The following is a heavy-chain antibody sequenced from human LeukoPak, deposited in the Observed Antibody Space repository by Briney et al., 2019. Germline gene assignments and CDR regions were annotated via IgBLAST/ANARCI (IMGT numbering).Heavy chain of an antibody. CDR2: ISSSSSYI. Sequence: GGSLRLSCAASGFTFRSYSMNWVHQAPGKGLEWISYISSSSSYIYYADSVKGRFTISRDNAKNSLYLQMNSLRAEDTAVYYCARFSQIAAAGKRFDYWGQGTLVTVSS. CDR3: ARFSQIAAAGKRFDY. D-gene: IGHD6-13*01. J-gene: IGHJ4*02. CDR1: GFTFRSYS. V-gene: IGHV3-21*05.